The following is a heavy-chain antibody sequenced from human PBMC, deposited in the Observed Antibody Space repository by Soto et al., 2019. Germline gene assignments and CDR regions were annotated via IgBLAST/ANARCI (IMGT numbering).Heavy chain of an antibody. CDR2: INPKSGGT. D-gene: IGHD2-8*01. Sequence: ASVKVSCKASGYSFTDYHIHWVRQAPGQGLEWLGRINPKSGGTSTAQKFQGWVTMTRDRSISTVYMELTRLRSDDTAVYFCARGHSTDCSNGVCSFFYNHEMDVWGQGTTVTVYS. J-gene: IGHJ6*02. CDR1: GYSFTDYH. V-gene: IGHV1-2*04. CDR3: ARGHSTDCSNGVCSFFYNHEMDV.